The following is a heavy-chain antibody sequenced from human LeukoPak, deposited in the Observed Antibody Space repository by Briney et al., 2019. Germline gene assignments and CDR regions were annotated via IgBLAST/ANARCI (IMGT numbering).Heavy chain of an antibody. CDR2: ISYDGSNK. CDR3: AREKIAAAGTGDY. D-gene: IGHD6-13*01. V-gene: IGHV3-30*04. CDR1: GFTFSSYA. Sequence: GGSLRLSCAASGFTFSSYAMHWVRQAPGKGLEWVAVISYDGSNKYYADSVKGRFTTSRDNSKNTLYLQMNSLRAEDTAVYYCAREKIAAAGTGDYWGQGTLVTVSS. J-gene: IGHJ4*02.